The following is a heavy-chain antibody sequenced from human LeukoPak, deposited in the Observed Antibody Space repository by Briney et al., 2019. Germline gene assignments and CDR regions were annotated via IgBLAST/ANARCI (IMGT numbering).Heavy chain of an antibody. V-gene: IGHV4-34*01. CDR3: ARRRVDTAMGGRFDY. CDR2: INHSGST. CDR1: GASFSGYY. Sequence: PSETLSLTCAVYGASFSGYYWSWIRQPPGKGLEWIGEINHSGSTNYNPSPKSRVTISVDTSKNQFSLKLSSVTAADTAVYYCARRRVDTAMGGRFDYWGQGTLVTVSS. D-gene: IGHD5-18*01. J-gene: IGHJ4*02.